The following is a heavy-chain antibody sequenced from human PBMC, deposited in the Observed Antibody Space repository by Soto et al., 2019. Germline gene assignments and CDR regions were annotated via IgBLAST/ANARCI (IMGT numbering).Heavy chain of an antibody. V-gene: IGHV1-69*13. CDR3: ARGGGRFLASTWFDS. CDR2: IIHFFGTT. D-gene: IGHD3-3*01. CDR1: GCPFSSYA. Sequence: ASVKVSCTASGCPFSSYAISWVRHAPGQGLEWMGGIIHFFGTTNFAQKFQGRVTITADASTSTAYMELSSLKFEDTAVYYCARGGGRFLASTWFDSWGQGTAVTVSS. J-gene: IGHJ5*01.